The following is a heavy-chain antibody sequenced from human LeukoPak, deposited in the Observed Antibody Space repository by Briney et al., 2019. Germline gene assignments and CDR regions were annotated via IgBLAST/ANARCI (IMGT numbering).Heavy chain of an antibody. Sequence: ASVKVSCKASGYTFTRYGISWVRQAPGQGLEWMGWISAYNGNTNYAQKLQGRVTMTTDTSTSTAYMELRSLRSDDTAVYYCARDPHPPRTESFDYWGQGTLVTVSS. V-gene: IGHV1-18*01. CDR2: ISAYNGNT. J-gene: IGHJ4*02. CDR3: ARDPHPPRTESFDY. D-gene: IGHD1-1*01. CDR1: GYTFTRYG.